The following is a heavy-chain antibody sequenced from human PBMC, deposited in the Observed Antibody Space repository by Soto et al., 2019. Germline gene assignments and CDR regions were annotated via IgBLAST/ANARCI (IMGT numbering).Heavy chain of an antibody. CDR3: ARGQVGVVIIRGYYYGMDV. J-gene: IGHJ6*02. CDR1: GGTFSSYA. CDR2: INPIFGTA. V-gene: IGHV1-69*06. D-gene: IGHD3-3*01. Sequence: QVQLVQSGAEVKKPGSSVKVSCKAYGGTFSSYAISWVRQAPGQGLEWMGGINPIFGTANYAQKFQGRVTITADKSTSTAYMELSSLRSEDTAVYYCARGQVGVVIIRGYYYGMDVWGQGTTVTVSS.